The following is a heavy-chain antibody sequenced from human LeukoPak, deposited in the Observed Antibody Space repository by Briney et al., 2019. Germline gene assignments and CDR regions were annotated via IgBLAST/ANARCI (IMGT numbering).Heavy chain of an antibody. D-gene: IGHD2-2*01. J-gene: IGHJ4*02. CDR3: AKGGAAAN. Sequence: GXGLEWVAVISYDGSNKYYADSVKGRFTISRDNSKNTLYLQMNSLRAEDTAVYYCAKGGAAANWGQGTLVTVSS. CDR2: ISYDGSNK. V-gene: IGHV3-30*18.